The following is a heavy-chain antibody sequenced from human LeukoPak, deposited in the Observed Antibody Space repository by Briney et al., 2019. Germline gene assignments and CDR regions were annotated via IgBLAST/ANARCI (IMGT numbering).Heavy chain of an antibody. J-gene: IGHJ3*02. CDR2: NSAYNDNT. CDR1: GYTFTNYG. D-gene: IGHD3-3*01. V-gene: IGHV1-18*01. CDR3: ARTFYDFRSGFSNYDSFHI. Sequence: ASVKVSCKASGYTFTNYGIIWVRQAPGRGLEWMGWNSAYNDNTNYAQKFQGRVTMTTDTSTNTAYMELRSLTSDDTAVYYCARTFYDFRSGFSNYDSFHIWGQGTLVTVSS.